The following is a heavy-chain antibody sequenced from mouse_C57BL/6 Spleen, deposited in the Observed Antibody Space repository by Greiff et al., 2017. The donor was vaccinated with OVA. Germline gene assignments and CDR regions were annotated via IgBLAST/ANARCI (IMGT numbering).Heavy chain of an antibody. J-gene: IGHJ2*01. Sequence: EVQLQQSGPELVKPGASVKISCKASGYTFTDYYMNWVKQSHGKSLEWIGDINPNNGGTSYNQKFKGKATLTVDKSSSTAYMELRSLTSEDSAVYYCARENYSNHYFDYWGQGTTLTVSS. V-gene: IGHV1-26*01. CDR2: INPNNGGT. D-gene: IGHD2-5*01. CDR1: GYTFTDYY. CDR3: ARENYSNHYFDY.